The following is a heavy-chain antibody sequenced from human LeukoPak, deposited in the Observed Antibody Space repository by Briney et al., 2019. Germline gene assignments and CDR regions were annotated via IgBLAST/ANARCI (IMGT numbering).Heavy chain of an antibody. D-gene: IGHD6-13*01. J-gene: IGHJ6*03. Sequence: SVKVSCKASGGTFSSYAISWVRQAPGQGLEWMGGIIPIFGTANYAQKFQGRVTITTDVSTSTAYMELSSLRSEDTAVYYCARTIIAAAHYYYYMDVWGKGTTVTVSS. V-gene: IGHV1-69*05. CDR2: IIPIFGTA. CDR1: GGTFSSYA. CDR3: ARTIIAAAHYYYYMDV.